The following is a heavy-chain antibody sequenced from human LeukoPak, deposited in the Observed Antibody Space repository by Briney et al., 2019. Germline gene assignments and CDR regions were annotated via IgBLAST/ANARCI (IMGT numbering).Heavy chain of an antibody. CDR3: AREDSGSYYNYYYFYMDV. CDR2: IYPSGNT. CDR1: GGSFSNNF. Sequence: SETLSLTCSVSGGSFSNNFWSWVRQPAGKGLEWIGRIYPSGNTNYNPSLKSQVTLSVDTSKTQFSLNLSSVTAADTAVYYCAREDSGSYYNYYYFYMDVWGKGTTVTISS. V-gene: IGHV4-4*07. D-gene: IGHD3-10*01. J-gene: IGHJ6*03.